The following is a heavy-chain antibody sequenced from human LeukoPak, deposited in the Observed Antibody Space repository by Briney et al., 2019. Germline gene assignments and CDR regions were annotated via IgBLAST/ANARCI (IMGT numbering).Heavy chain of an antibody. Sequence: PSETLSLTCTVSGGSISSSSYYWGWIRQPPGKGLEWIGSIYYSGSTYYNPSLKSRVTISVDTSKNQFSLKLSSVTAADTAVYFCAKSTRAVMAMMDVWGKGTTVTVSS. CDR2: IYYSGST. D-gene: IGHD3-16*01. CDR1: GGSISSSSYY. J-gene: IGHJ6*04. V-gene: IGHV4-39*07. CDR3: AKSTRAVMAMMDV.